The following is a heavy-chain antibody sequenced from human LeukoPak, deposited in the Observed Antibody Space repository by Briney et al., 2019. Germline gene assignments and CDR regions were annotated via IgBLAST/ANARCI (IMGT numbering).Heavy chain of an antibody. V-gene: IGHV1-69*05. Sequence: SVKVSCKGSGGTFSSYAISWVRQAPGQGLEWMGRIIPIFGTANYAQKFQGRVTITTDESTSTAYMELSSLRSEDTAVYYCARDRSRGYSYGYCFDYWGQGTLVTVSS. D-gene: IGHD5-18*01. J-gene: IGHJ4*02. CDR2: IIPIFGTA. CDR3: ARDRSRGYSYGYCFDY. CDR1: GGTFSSYA.